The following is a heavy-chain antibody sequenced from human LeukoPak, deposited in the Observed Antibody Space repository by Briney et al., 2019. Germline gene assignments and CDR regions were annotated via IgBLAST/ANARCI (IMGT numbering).Heavy chain of an antibody. D-gene: IGHD6-19*01. J-gene: IGHJ5*02. V-gene: IGHV1-69*06. Sequence: SVKVSCKASGGTFSNYAISWVRQAPGQGLEWMGGIIPIFGTANYAQKFRGRVTITADKSTRTAYMELSSLRSEDTAVYYCARQVAVAGSQRFDPWGQGTLVTVSS. CDR3: ARQVAVAGSQRFDP. CDR1: GGTFSNYA. CDR2: IIPIFGTA.